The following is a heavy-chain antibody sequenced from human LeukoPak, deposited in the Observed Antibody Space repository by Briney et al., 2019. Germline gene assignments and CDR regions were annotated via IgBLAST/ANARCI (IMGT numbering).Heavy chain of an antibody. Sequence: KPSETLSLTCAVYGGSFSGYYWSWIRQPPGKGLEWIGEINPTGGTGYSPSLKSRVTISLDTSKNQLSLKVSSVTAADTAVYFCARHTYGGKASFDYWGQGTLVTVSS. CDR2: INPTGGT. J-gene: IGHJ4*02. V-gene: IGHV4-34*01. D-gene: IGHD4-23*01. CDR1: GGSFSGYY. CDR3: ARHTYGGKASFDY.